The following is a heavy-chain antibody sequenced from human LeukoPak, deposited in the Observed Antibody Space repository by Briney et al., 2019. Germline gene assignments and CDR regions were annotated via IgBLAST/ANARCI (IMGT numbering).Heavy chain of an antibody. D-gene: IGHD6-25*01. Sequence: SETLSLTCTVSGVSISTYYWSWIRQPPGKGLEWIVYIDYSGSTKNPSLKSRVSISVDTSKNQFSLKLSSVTAADTAVYLCARHGSAYSFDYWGQGTLVTVSS. V-gene: IGHV4-59*08. CDR2: IDYSGST. CDR1: GVSISTYY. J-gene: IGHJ4*02. CDR3: ARHGSAYSFDY.